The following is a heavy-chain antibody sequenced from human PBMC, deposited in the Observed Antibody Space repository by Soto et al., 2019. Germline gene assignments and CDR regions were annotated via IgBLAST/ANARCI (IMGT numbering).Heavy chain of an antibody. CDR2: ISAYNGNT. Sequence: ASVKVSCKASGYTFTSYGISWVRQAPGQGLEWMGWISAYNGNTNYAQKLQGRVTMTTDTSTSTAYMELRSLRSDDTAVYYCARDGFRYCSGGSCLGVDDWGQGTLVTVSS. CDR3: ARDGFRYCSGGSCLGVDD. CDR1: GYTFTSYG. J-gene: IGHJ4*02. V-gene: IGHV1-18*01. D-gene: IGHD2-15*01.